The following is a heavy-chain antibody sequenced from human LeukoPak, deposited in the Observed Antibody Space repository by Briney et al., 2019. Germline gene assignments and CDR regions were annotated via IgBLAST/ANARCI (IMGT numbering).Heavy chain of an antibody. CDR2: MSPNSGDT. Sequence: PGASVKVSCKASGYTFTSHDINWVRQATGQGLEWMGWMSPNSGDTGYAQKFQGRVTMTSDPSISTAYMELSSLRSEDTAIYYCVRTPPNWGFDYWGQGTLVTVSS. CDR3: VRTPPNWGFDY. V-gene: IGHV1-8*01. D-gene: IGHD7-27*01. J-gene: IGHJ4*02. CDR1: GYTFTSHD.